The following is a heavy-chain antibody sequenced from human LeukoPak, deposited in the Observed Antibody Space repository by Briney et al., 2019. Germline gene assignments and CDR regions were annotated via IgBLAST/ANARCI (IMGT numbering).Heavy chain of an antibody. CDR3: ARDGSEQWLELGGSDY. J-gene: IGHJ4*02. CDR1: GFTFSSYA. V-gene: IGHV3-30-3*01. Sequence: GGSLRLSCAASGFTFSSYAMHWVRQAPGKGLEWVAVISYDGSNKYYADSVKGRFTISRDNSKNTLYLQMDSLRAEDTAVYYCARDGSEQWLELGGSDYWGQGTLVTVSS. CDR2: ISYDGSNK. D-gene: IGHD6-19*01.